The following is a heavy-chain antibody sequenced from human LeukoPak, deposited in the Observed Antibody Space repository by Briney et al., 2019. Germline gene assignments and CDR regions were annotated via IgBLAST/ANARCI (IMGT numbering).Heavy chain of an antibody. Sequence: QPGGSLRLSCAASGFTFSSHWMHWVRQVPGKGLVWVSRINTDGTRINYADSAKGRFTISRNNAKNTLYLQVNSLRGEDTALYYCARGNYASGTSGSSPLDYWGQGTLVTVSS. V-gene: IGHV3-74*01. CDR3: ARGNYASGTSGSSPLDY. D-gene: IGHD3-10*01. CDR1: GFTFSSHW. CDR2: INTDGTRI. J-gene: IGHJ4*02.